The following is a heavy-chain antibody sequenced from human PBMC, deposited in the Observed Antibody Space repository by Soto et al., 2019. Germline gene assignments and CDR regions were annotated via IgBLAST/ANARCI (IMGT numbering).Heavy chain of an antibody. D-gene: IGHD4-4*01. Sequence: GGSLRLSCAASGFTFSSYAMSWVRQAPGKGLEWVSYISGSSSTIYYADSVKGRFTISRDNAKNSLYLQMNSLRAEDTAVYYCASSNDYSSPIDYWGQGTLVTVSS. J-gene: IGHJ4*02. CDR2: ISGSSSTI. V-gene: IGHV3-48*01. CDR3: ASSNDYSSPIDY. CDR1: GFTFSSYA.